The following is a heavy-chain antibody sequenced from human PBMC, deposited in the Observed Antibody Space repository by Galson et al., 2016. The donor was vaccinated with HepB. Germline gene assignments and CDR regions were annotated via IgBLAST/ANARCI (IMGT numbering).Heavy chain of an antibody. V-gene: IGHV1-3*01. CDR2: IDAGNGNT. J-gene: IGHJ6*02. CDR1: RYTFTNYA. D-gene: IGHD2/OR15-2a*01. CDR3: ARGAVIPSTFYYYYSGLDV. Sequence: SVKVSCKASRYTFTNYAIHWVRQAPGQRLEWMGWIDAGNGNTKYSQKFQGRVTIARDTSASTAYMELSSLRSEDTAVYYCARGAVIPSTFYYYYSGLDVWGQGTTVTSP.